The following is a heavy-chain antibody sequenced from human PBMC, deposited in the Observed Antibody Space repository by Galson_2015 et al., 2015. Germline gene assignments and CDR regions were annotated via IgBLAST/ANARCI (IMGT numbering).Heavy chain of an antibody. D-gene: IGHD3-10*01. V-gene: IGHV3-74*01. J-gene: IGHJ4*01. CDR3: GRGGVAAGADY. Sequence: SLRLSCAASGFTFSNFWMHWVRQAPGKGLVWVSRINTDGRTTTYADSVKGRFTISRDDAKNTVYLQMNSLRAEDTAVYYCGRGGVAAGADYWGQGTLVTVSS. CDR1: GFTFSNFW. CDR2: INTDGRTT.